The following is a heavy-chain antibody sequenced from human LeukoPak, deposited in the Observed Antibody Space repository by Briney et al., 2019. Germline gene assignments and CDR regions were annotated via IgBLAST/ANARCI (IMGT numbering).Heavy chain of an antibody. V-gene: IGHV3-7*01. CDR3: ARDGTAAGLYFDL. J-gene: IGHJ4*01. CDR2: IRQDGGEK. D-gene: IGHD6-13*01. Sequence: GGSLRLSXAVSGFTFTDYWMNWVRQAPGKGLEWVASIRQDGGEKYYVDSVKGRFTISRDNTKNSLYLQMSALRAEDTAVYYCARDGTAAGLYFDLWGQGTQVTVSS. CDR1: GFTFTDYW.